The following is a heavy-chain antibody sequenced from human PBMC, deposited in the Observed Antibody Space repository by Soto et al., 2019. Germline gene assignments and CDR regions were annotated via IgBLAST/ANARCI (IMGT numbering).Heavy chain of an antibody. Sequence: ASVKVSCKASGYTFTSYYMHWVRQAPGQGLEWMGIINPSGGSTSYAQKFQGRVTMTRDTSTSTVYMELSSLRSEDTAVYYCARDMVYDYVWGSYLRYFDYWGQGTLVTVSS. CDR1: GYTFTSYY. CDR3: ARDMVYDYVWGSYLRYFDY. J-gene: IGHJ4*02. CDR2: INPSGGST. D-gene: IGHD3-16*02. V-gene: IGHV1-46*01.